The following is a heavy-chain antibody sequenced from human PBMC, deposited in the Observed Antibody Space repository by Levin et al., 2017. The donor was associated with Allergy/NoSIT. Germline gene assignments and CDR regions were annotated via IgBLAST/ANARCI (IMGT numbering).Heavy chain of an antibody. Sequence: GGSLRLSCAASGFTVSNNYMNWVRQAPGKGLEWVSVIFGNGKTYYADSVKGRFTISRDNSKNTLYLQMNSLRAEDTAVYYCSGNTYDSSGYHEDWGQGTLVTVSS. J-gene: IGHJ4*02. CDR2: IFGNGKT. CDR1: GFTVSNNY. D-gene: IGHD3-22*01. CDR3: SGNTYDSSGYHED. V-gene: IGHV3-53*01.